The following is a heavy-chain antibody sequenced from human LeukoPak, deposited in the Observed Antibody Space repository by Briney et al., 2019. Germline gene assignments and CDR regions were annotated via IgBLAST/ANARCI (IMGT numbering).Heavy chain of an antibody. CDR3: AKPKVGIVVVVAATLPDV. Sequence: GGSLRLSCAASGFTFSSYAMSWVRQAPGKGLEWVSAISGSGGSTYYADSVKGRFTISRDNSKNTLYLQMNSLRAEDTAVYYCAKPKVGIVVVVAATLPDVWGQGTTVTVSS. V-gene: IGHV3-23*01. CDR1: GFTFSSYA. D-gene: IGHD2-15*01. CDR2: ISGSGGST. J-gene: IGHJ6*02.